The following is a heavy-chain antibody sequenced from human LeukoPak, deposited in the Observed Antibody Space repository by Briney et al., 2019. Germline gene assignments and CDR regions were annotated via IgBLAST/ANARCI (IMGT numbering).Heavy chain of an antibody. V-gene: IGHV3-30-3*01. J-gene: IGHJ6*02. CDR1: GFTFSSYA. CDR3: ARASDGMDV. Sequence: GGSLRLSCAASGFTFSSYAMHWVRQAPGKGLEWVAVISYDGSNKYYEDSVKGRFTISRDNSKNTLYLQMNSLRAEDTAVYYCARASDGMDVWGQGTTATVSS. CDR2: ISYDGSNK.